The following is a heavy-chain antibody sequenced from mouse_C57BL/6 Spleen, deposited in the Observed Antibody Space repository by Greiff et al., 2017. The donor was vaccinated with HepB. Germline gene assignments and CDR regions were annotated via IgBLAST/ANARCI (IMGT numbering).Heavy chain of an antibody. CDR1: GYTFTDYN. D-gene: IGHD2-2*01. Sequence: VQLQQSGPELVKPGASVKISCKASGYTFTDYNMDWVKQSPGKSLEWIGDINPNNGGTIYNQKFKGKATLTVDKSSSTAYMELRSLTSADTAVYYCARDGYDGAWFAYWGQGTLVTVSA. J-gene: IGHJ3*01. CDR2: INPNNGGT. V-gene: IGHV1-18*01. CDR3: ARDGYDGAWFAY.